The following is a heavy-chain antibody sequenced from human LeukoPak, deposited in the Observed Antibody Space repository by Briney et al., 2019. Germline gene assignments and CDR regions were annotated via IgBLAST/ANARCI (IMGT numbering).Heavy chain of an antibody. V-gene: IGHV4-61*02. CDR1: GGFLSSGCYY. J-gene: IGHJ3*02. CDR3: ARTLFPAFDI. CDR2: IYTSRST. D-gene: IGHD2-21*01. Sequence: SHTLSLTCTVCGGFLSSGCYYGGWVRRPAGRGLGWVGRIYTSRSTNYNPSLKSRVTISVDTSKNQFSLKLSSVTAGDTAVYYCARTLFPAFDIWGEGTMVTVSS.